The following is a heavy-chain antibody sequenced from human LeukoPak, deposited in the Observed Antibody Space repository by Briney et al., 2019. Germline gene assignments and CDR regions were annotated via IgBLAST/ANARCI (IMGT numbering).Heavy chain of an antibody. V-gene: IGHV3-48*02. D-gene: IGHD3-3*01. CDR1: GFTFSSYS. Sequence: GGSLRLSCAASGFTFSSYSMNWVRQAPGKGLEWVSYISSSSTIYYADSVKGRFTISRDNAKNSLYLQMNSLRDEDTAVYYCARGREYYDFWSGYYTDYYYGMDVWGQGTTVTVSS. CDR2: ISSSSTI. J-gene: IGHJ6*02. CDR3: ARGREYYDFWSGYYTDYYYGMDV.